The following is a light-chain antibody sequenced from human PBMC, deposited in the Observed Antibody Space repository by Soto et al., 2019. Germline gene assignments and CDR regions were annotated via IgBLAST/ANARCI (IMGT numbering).Light chain of an antibody. Sequence: QSALTQPRSVSGSPGQSVTISCTGTSSDVGGYIYVSWYQQHPGKAPKLLIYDVSQRPSGVPDRFSGSKSGNTASLTISGLLPEDEDDYYCCSYAGSSTWVFGVGTKLTVL. J-gene: IGLJ3*02. CDR1: SSDVGGYIY. V-gene: IGLV2-11*01. CDR3: CSYAGSSTWV. CDR2: DVS.